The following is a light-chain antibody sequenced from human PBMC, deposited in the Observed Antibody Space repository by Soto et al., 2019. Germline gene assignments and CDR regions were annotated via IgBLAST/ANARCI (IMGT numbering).Light chain of an antibody. CDR3: AAWDDSLSAL. V-gene: IGLV1-47*01. CDR2: RNN. J-gene: IGLJ2*01. Sequence: QSVLTQPPSASVTPGQRVTISWSGSSANIGSNYVYWYQQLPGTAPKLLIYRNNQRPSGVPDRFSGSKSGTSASLAISGLRSEDEADYYCAAWDDSLSALFGGGTKLTVL. CDR1: SANIGSNY.